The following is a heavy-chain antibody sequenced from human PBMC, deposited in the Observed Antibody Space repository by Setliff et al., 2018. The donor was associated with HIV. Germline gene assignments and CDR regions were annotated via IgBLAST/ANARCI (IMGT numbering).Heavy chain of an antibody. Sequence: PSETLSLTCAVSGGSLSRTSYYWGWIRQPPGKGLEWLGTIYFTGSAYYNPSLKSRVTISVDTSENQFSLKLSSVTAADTAVYYCARDGFWSGYIDYWGQGTLVTVSS. J-gene: IGHJ4*02. CDR1: GGSLSRTSYY. D-gene: IGHD3-3*01. V-gene: IGHV4-39*07. CDR3: ARDGFWSGYIDY. CDR2: IYFTGSA.